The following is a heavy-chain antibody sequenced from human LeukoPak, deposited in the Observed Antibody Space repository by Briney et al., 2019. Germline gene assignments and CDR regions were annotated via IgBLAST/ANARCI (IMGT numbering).Heavy chain of an antibody. CDR3: ARICSGGSCYNDAFRI. Sequence: PSGGSLRLSCAASGFTFSSYSMNWVRQAPGKGLEWVSYISSSRSTIYYADSVKGRFTISRDNAKNSLYLQMNSLRVEDTAVYYCARICSGGSCYNDAFRIWGQGTMVTVSS. CDR2: ISSSRSTI. D-gene: IGHD2-15*01. J-gene: IGHJ3*02. V-gene: IGHV3-48*04. CDR1: GFTFSSYS.